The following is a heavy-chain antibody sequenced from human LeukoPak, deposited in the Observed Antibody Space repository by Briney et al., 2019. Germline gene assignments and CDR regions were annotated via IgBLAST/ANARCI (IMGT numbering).Heavy chain of an antibody. CDR2: IRYDGNNK. J-gene: IGHJ4*02. CDR3: ARVGITGTHFDY. D-gene: IGHD1-20*01. Sequence: GGSLRLSCAASGFTFSSYGMHWVRQAPGKGLEWVAFIRYDGNNKYYADSVKGRFTISRDNSKNTLYLQMNSLRDEDTAVYYCARVGITGTHFDYWGQGTLVTVSS. V-gene: IGHV3-30*02. CDR1: GFTFSSYG.